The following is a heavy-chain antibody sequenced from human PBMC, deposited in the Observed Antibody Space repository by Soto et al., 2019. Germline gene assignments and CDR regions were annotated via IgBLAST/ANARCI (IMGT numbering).Heavy chain of an antibody. J-gene: IGHJ6*02. Sequence: PSETLSLTCAVYGGSFSGYYWSWIRQPPGKGLEWIGEINHSGSTNYNPSLKSRVAISVDTSKNQFSLKLSSVTAADTAVYYCARGMGVATIIKGGGSVGVDYYYYGMDVWGQGTTVTVSS. CDR3: ARGMGVATIIKGGGSVGVDYYYYGMDV. D-gene: IGHD5-12*01. CDR1: GGSFSGYY. V-gene: IGHV4-34*01. CDR2: INHSGST.